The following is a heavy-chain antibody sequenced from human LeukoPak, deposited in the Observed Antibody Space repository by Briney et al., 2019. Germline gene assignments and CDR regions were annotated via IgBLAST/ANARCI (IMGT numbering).Heavy chain of an antibody. CDR3: ARVGWFGEYSFGY. Sequence: ASVKVSCKASGYTFTGYYMHWVRQVPGQGLEWMGWINPNSGGTNYAQKFQGRVTMTRDTSISTAYMELSRLRSDDTAVYYCARVGWFGEYSFGYWGQGTLVTVSS. CDR1: GYTFTGYY. V-gene: IGHV1-2*02. D-gene: IGHD3-10*01. J-gene: IGHJ4*02. CDR2: INPNSGGT.